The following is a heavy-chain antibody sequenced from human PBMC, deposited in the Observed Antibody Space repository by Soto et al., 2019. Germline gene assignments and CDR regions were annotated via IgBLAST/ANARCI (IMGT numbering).Heavy chain of an antibody. J-gene: IGHJ6*03. Sequence: EVQLVESGGGLVQPGGSLRLSCAASGFTFSSYSMNWVRQAPGKGLEWVSYISSSSSTIYYADSVKGRFTISRDNAKNSLYLQMNSLRAEDTAVYYCARGGEYSSSWWRLGYYYYYMDVWGKGTTVTVSS. CDR2: ISSSSSTI. V-gene: IGHV3-48*01. CDR3: ARGGEYSSSWWRLGYYYYYMDV. CDR1: GFTFSSYS. D-gene: IGHD6-13*01.